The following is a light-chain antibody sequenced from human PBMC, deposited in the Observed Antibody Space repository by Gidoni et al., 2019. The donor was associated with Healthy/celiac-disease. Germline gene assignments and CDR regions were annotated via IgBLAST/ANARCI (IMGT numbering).Light chain of an antibody. CDR1: QGISNY. J-gene: IGKJ4*01. V-gene: IGKV1-27*01. CDR3: QKYNSALP. CDR2: AAS. Sequence: DIQMTQSPSSLSASVGDRVTITCRASQGISNYLAWYQQTPGKVPKLLIYAASTLQSGVPSRFSGSGSGTDFTLTISSLQPEDVATYYCQKYNSALPFGGGTKVEIK.